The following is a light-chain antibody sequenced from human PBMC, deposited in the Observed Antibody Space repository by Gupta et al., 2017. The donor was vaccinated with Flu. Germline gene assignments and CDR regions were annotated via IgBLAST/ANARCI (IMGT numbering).Light chain of an antibody. CDR3: QQYYSSPQA. Sequence: DIVMTQPPDSLAVSLGERATINCKSSQSVLYHSNNKNYLAWYQQKPGQPPKLLISWASTRESGVPDRFSGSGSGTDFTLTISSLQAEDVAVYYCQQYYSSPQAFGQGTKVKIK. CDR2: WAS. V-gene: IGKV4-1*01. J-gene: IGKJ1*01. CDR1: QSVLYHSNNKNY.